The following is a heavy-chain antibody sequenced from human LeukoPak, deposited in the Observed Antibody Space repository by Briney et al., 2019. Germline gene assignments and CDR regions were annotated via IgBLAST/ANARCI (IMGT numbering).Heavy chain of an antibody. CDR3: ARRYYDSSGYYSPENWFDP. CDR2: IYYSGST. Sequence: SETLSLTCTVSGGSISSSSYYWGWIRQPPGKGLEWIGSIYYSGSTYYNPSLKSRVTISVDTSKNQFSLKLSSVTAADTAVYYCARRYYDSSGYYSPENWFDPWGQGTLVTVSS. D-gene: IGHD3-22*01. J-gene: IGHJ5*02. V-gene: IGHV4-39*01. CDR1: GGSISSSSYY.